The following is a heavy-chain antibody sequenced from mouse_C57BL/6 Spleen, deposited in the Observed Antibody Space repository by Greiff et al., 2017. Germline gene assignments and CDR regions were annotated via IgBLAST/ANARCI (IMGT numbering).Heavy chain of an antibody. Sequence: EVKLVESGGGLVQPGGSLSLSCAASGFTFTGYYMTWVRQPPGKALEWLGFIRNKANGCTTEYSASVKGRFTISRDTSKTILYLQMNALRAEESATYYCARYTLNTVVEGDLGYWGKGTTLTVAT. J-gene: IGHJ2*01. D-gene: IGHD1-1*01. CDR3: ARYTLNTVVEGDLGY. V-gene: IGHV7-3*01. CDR1: GFTFTGYY. CDR2: IRNKANGCTT.